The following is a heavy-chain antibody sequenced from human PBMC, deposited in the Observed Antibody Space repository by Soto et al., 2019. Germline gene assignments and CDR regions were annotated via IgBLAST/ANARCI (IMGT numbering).Heavy chain of an antibody. V-gene: IGHV3-21*01. CDR3: ARDLLYYYGSGRGGCTPYYYYYGMHV. Sequence: EVQLVESGGGLVKPGGSLRLSCAASGFTFSSYSMNWVRQAPGKGLEWVSSISSSSSYIYYADSVKGRFTISRDNAKNSLYLQMNSLRAEDTAVYYCARDLLYYYGSGRGGCTPYYYYYGMHVWGQGTTVTVSS. CDR2: ISSSSSYI. D-gene: IGHD3-10*01. CDR1: GFTFSSYS. J-gene: IGHJ6*02.